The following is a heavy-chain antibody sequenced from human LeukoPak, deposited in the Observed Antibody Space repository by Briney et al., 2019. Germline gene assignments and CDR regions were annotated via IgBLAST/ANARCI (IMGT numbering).Heavy chain of an antibody. CDR3: ARDPGRESFGVVISNWFDP. CDR2: IYYSGTT. CDR1: GGSISSGGYY. V-gene: IGHV4-31*03. D-gene: IGHD3-3*01. J-gene: IGHJ5*02. Sequence: SETLSLTCTVSGGSISSGGYYWSWIRQHPGKGLEWIGYIYYSGTTYYHPSLKSRVTISLDTSKNQFSLKLSSVTAADTAVYYCARDPGRESFGVVISNWFDPWGQGTLVTVSS.